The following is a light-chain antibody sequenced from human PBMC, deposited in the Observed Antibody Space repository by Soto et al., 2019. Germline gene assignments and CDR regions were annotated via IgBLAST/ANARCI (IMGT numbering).Light chain of an antibody. CDR1: QSVSSSY. J-gene: IGKJ1*01. CDR2: GAS. CDR3: QQGT. V-gene: IGKV3-20*01. Sequence: EIVLTQSPGTLSLSSGERATLSCRASQSVSSSYLAWYQQKPGQAPRLLIYGASSRATGIPDRFSGSGSGTDFTLTISRLEPEDFAVYYCQQGTFGQGTKVDIK.